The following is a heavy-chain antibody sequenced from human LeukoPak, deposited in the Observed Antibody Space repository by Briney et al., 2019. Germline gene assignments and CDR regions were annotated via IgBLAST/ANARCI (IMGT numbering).Heavy chain of an antibody. Sequence: PSETLSLTCTVSGGSISSYYWNWIRQPAGKGLEWIGRIYISGSRNYNPSLKSRVIMSVDTSKNQFSLKLSSVTAADTAVYYCAREYYDTSGLDYWGQGTLVIVS. CDR3: AREYYDTSGLDY. J-gene: IGHJ4*02. D-gene: IGHD3-22*01. V-gene: IGHV4-4*07. CDR1: GGSISSYY. CDR2: IYISGSR.